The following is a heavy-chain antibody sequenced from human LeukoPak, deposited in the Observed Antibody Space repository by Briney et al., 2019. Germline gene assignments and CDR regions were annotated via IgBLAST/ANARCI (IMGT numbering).Heavy chain of an antibody. CDR3: ARSRQQLVRNGWFDP. CDR1: GGTFSSYA. V-gene: IGHV1-69*04. Sequence: ASAKVSCKASGGTFSSYAISWVRQAPGQGLEWMGRIIPILGIANYAQKFQGRVTITADKSTSTAYMELSSLRSEDTAVYYCARSRQQLVRNGWFDPWGQGTLVTVSS. J-gene: IGHJ5*02. CDR2: IIPILGIA. D-gene: IGHD6-13*01.